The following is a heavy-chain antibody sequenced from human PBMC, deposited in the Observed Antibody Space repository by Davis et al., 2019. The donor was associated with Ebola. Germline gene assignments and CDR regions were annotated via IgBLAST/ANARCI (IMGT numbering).Heavy chain of an antibody. CDR1: GYSFTSYW. CDR3: AREAYYYYMDV. V-gene: IGHV5-10-1*01. Sequence: KVSCKGSGYSFTSYWISWVRQMPGKGLEWMGRIDPADSYTNYSPSFQGHVTMSADKSTSTAYLQWSSLKASDSAIYYCAREAYYYYMDVWGKGTTVTVSS. J-gene: IGHJ6*03. CDR2: IDPADSYT.